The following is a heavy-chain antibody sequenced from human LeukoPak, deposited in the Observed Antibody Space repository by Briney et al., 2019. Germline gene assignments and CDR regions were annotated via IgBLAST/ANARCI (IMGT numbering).Heavy chain of an antibody. CDR1: GYTFTSYA. D-gene: IGHD6-6*01. Sequence: ASVKVSCKASGYTFTSYAMNWVRQAPGQGLEWMGWINPNSGGTNYAQQFQGRVTMTRDTSISTAYMELITLRSDDTAVYYCARDWGIAARPDDYWGQGTLVTVSS. V-gene: IGHV1-2*02. J-gene: IGHJ4*02. CDR2: INPNSGGT. CDR3: ARDWGIAARPDDY.